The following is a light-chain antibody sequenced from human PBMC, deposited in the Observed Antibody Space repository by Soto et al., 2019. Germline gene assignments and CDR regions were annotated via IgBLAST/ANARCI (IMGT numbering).Light chain of an antibody. CDR2: DAS. CDR1: RSISNW. J-gene: IGKJ1*01. V-gene: IGKV1-5*01. CDR3: QQYDSYSWT. Sequence: DTQMTQSPSTLSGSLGDGVTITCRASRSISNWVAWYQQKPGKAPKLLISDASDLERGVPSRFSGAGSGTEFTLTISNLQPDDFATYYCQQYDSYSWTFGQGTK.